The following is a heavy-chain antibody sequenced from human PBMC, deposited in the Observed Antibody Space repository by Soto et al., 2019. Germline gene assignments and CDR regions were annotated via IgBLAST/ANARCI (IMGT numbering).Heavy chain of an antibody. CDR2: ISSSSSYI. Sequence: GGSLRLSCAASGFTFSSYSMNWVRQAPGKGLEWVSSISSSSSYIYYADSVKGRFTISRDNAKNSLYLQMNSLRAEDTAVYYCARERTHYYGTGGWGQGTTVTVSS. CDR3: ARERTHYYGTGG. V-gene: IGHV3-21*01. CDR1: GFTFSSYS. J-gene: IGHJ6*02.